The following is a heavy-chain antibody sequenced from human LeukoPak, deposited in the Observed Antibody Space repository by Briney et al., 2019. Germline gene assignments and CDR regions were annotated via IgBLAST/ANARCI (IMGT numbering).Heavy chain of an antibody. J-gene: IGHJ4*02. Sequence: GGSLRLSCAASGFTFSSYAMSWVRQAPGKGLEWVSAISGSGGSTYYADSVKGRFTISRDNSKNTLYLQMNSLRAEDTAVYYCTGSLDILTGLFDYWGQGTLVTVSS. V-gene: IGHV3-23*01. CDR2: ISGSGGST. CDR1: GFTFSSYA. CDR3: TGSLDILTGLFDY. D-gene: IGHD3-9*01.